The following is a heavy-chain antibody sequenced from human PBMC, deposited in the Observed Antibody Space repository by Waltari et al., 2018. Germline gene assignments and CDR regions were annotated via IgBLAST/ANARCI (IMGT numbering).Heavy chain of an antibody. J-gene: IGHJ4*02. CDR3: AISQGGGDFDY. CDR2: SDHSGST. V-gene: IGHV4-4*02. D-gene: IGHD3-16*01. Sequence: QVQLQESGPGLVKPSGTLSLTCAVSGGSISSSNWWSWVRQPPGKGLEWIGESDHSGSTNYKPSLKSRVTISVDKSKNQLSLKLSAVTAADTAVYYCAISQGGGDFDYWGQGTLVTVSS. CDR1: GGSISSSNW.